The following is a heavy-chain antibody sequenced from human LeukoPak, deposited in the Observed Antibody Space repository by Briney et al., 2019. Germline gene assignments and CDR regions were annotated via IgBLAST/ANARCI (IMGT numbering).Heavy chain of an antibody. Sequence: GGSLRLSCAASGFTFTNYWMSWVRQAPGKGLEWVASIKQDASDKYYVDSVKGRFTISRDNAKNPLLLQMISLRAEDTALYYCVRDPVDYWGQGILVTVSS. CDR2: IKQDASDK. V-gene: IGHV3-7*01. CDR1: GFTFTNYW. CDR3: VRDPVDY. J-gene: IGHJ4*02.